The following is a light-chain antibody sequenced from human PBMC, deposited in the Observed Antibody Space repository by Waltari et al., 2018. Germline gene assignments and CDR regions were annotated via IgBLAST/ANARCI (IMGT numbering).Light chain of an antibody. V-gene: IGKV1-39*01. CDR3: QQSYTAPYT. CDR2: AAS. J-gene: IGKJ2*01. Sequence: DIQMTQSPSSLSASVGDRITITCRASESIGKYLHWYQQRPGKAPQLLIYAASNLQSGAPSRFSGSGPGTAFTLTISSLRPEDSATYYCQQSYTAPYTFGQGTHLEVK. CDR1: ESIGKY.